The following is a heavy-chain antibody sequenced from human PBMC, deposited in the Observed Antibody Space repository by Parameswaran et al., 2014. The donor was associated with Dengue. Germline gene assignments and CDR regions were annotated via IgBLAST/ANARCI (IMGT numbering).Heavy chain of an antibody. V-gene: IGHV1-46*01. D-gene: IGHD6-19*01. CDR3: ARDIGSGWYNFDY. CDR2: INPSGGST. Sequence: WVRQAPGQGLEWMGTINPSGGSTSYAQKFQDRVTITRDTSTSTVYMELSSLRSDDTAVYYCARDIGSGWYNFDYWGQGTLVTVSS. J-gene: IGHJ4*02.